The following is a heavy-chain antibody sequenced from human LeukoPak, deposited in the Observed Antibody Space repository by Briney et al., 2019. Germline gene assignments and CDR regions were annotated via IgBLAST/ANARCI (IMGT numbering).Heavy chain of an antibody. CDR2: ITGSGGST. J-gene: IGHJ4*02. V-gene: IGHV3-23*01. Sequence: PGGSLRLSCGASGFTFSSYAMSCVRQAPGKGLEWVSAITGSGGSTYYADSVKGRFTISRDNSKNTLYLRMNGLRAEDTAVYYCATLPRGPTGYVGYGGEDYWGQGTLVTVSS. D-gene: IGHD5-12*01. CDR3: ATLPRGPTGYVGYGGEDY. CDR1: GFTFSSYA.